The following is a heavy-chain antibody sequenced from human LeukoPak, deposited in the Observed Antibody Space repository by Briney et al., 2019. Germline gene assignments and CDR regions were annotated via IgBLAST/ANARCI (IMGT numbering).Heavy chain of an antibody. CDR2: IRSDGSRE. J-gene: IGHJ5*02. CDR1: GFTFGDYA. Sequence: GGSLRLSCTASGFTFGDYAMSWVRQAPGKGLEWVAAIRSDGSREYYADSVKGRFAISRDDSRSSHYLQMNSLRDEDTAVYYCARDTDTSGHSSRLEPWGQGTLVSVSS. D-gene: IGHD6-19*01. V-gene: IGHV3-33*01. CDR3: ARDTDTSGHSSRLEP.